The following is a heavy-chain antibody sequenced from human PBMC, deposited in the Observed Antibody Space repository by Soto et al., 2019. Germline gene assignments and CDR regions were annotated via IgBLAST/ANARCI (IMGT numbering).Heavy chain of an antibody. V-gene: IGHV3-15*01. CDR2: IKSKTDGGTI. J-gene: IGHJ3*02. CDR3: TTGPNLRPLAAFDI. CDR1: GFTFTNAW. Sequence: EVQLVESGGGLVKPGGSLRLSCAASGFTFTNAWMTWVRQGPGKGLEWVGRIKSKTDGGTIDYAAPVKGRFTISRDDSKNTLYLQMNSLETEDTAVYYCTTGPNLRPLAAFDIWGQGTVVTVSS.